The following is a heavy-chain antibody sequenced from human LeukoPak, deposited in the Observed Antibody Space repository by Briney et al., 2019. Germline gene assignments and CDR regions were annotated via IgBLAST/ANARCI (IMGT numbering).Heavy chain of an antibody. CDR1: GLTVSSNN. CDR2: IYSGGST. V-gene: IGHV3-53*01. D-gene: IGHD4-23*01. Sequence: GGSLRFSFEASGLTVSSNNMSWVGKAPGKGLEWVSVIYSGGSTYYADSVKGRFTISRDNSKNTLYLQMNSLRAEDTAVYYCARLRWYLFDYWGQGTQVTVSS. CDR3: ARLRWYLFDY. J-gene: IGHJ4*02.